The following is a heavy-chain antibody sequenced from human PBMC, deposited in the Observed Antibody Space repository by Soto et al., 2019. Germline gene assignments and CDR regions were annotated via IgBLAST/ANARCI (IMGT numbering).Heavy chain of an antibody. CDR3: ARDWPGFCTSTNCRLGAFDI. J-gene: IGHJ3*02. V-gene: IGHV1-18*01. D-gene: IGHD2-2*01. CDR2: ISGYSGNT. CDR1: GYTFSNYG. Sequence: QDQLVQSGAEVKKPGASVKVSCKASGYTFSNYGIIWVRQAPGQGLEWMGWISGYSGNTNYAQKFQGRVTLTTDTSTSTAYLDLRSLRSDDTAVYYCARDWPGFCTSTNCRLGAFDIWGQGTMVTVSS.